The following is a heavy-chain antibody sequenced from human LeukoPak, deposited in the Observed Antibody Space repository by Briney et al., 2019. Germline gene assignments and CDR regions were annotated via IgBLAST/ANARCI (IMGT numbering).Heavy chain of an antibody. CDR1: GFTFSSYA. CDR2: ISNDENNK. Sequence: GGSLRLSCAASGFTFSSYAMHWLRQAPGKGLEWVAAISNDENNKYYADSVKGRFAISRDNSKNTLYLQMNSLRPEDTAVYYCVLGHYGGLSDYWGQGTLVTVPS. V-gene: IGHV3-30*09. CDR3: VLGHYGGLSDY. D-gene: IGHD4-23*01. J-gene: IGHJ4*02.